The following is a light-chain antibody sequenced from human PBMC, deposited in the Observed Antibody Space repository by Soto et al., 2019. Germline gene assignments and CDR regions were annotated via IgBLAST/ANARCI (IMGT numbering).Light chain of an antibody. V-gene: IGKV1-5*03. CDR3: QHYNSYSGA. CDR2: KAS. J-gene: IGKJ1*01. CDR1: QTISSC. Sequence: DIQMTQSPSTLSGSVGDRVTITCRASQTISSCVAWYQQKPGKAPKLLIYKASTLKSGVPSRFNGSGSGTEFTLTISSLQPDDFATYYCQHYNSYSGAFGQGTKVELK.